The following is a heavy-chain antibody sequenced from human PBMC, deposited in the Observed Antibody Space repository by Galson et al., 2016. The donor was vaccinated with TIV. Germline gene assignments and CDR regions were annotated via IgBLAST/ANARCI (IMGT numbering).Heavy chain of an antibody. CDR3: ARAVTMRVADYYYGMDV. Sequence: SLRLSCAASGFTFHHYAMHWVRQVPGKGLEWVSGISWNSDSIDYADSVKGRFTISRDNAENSLYLHMTSLRGGDTAVYYCARAVTMRVADYYYGMDVWGQGTAVTVSS. V-gene: IGHV3-9*01. CDR1: GFTFHHYA. J-gene: IGHJ6*02. D-gene: IGHD3-22*01. CDR2: ISWNSDSI.